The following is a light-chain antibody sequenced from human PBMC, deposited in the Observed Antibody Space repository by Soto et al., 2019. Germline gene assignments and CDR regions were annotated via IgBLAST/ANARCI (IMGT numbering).Light chain of an antibody. J-gene: IGLJ2*01. Sequence: QSALTQPASVSGSPGQSTTISCTGTSSDIGAYNHISWYQQHPGKAPKLMIYDVYTRPSGVSNRFSGSKSGNTASLTISGLQAGDEADYYCSSHAPRRTLIFGGGTKVTV. V-gene: IGLV2-14*03. CDR2: DVY. CDR3: SSHAPRRTLI. CDR1: SSDIGAYNH.